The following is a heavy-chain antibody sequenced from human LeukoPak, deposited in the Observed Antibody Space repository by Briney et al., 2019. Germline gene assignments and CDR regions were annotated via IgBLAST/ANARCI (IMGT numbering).Heavy chain of an antibody. CDR3: ARGPRSYYDFWSGYPY. Sequence: SVKVSCKASGGTFSSYAISWVRQAPGQGREWMGGIIPIFGTANYAQKFQGRVTITMDESTSTAYMELSSLRSEDTAVYYCARGPRSYYDFWSGYPYWGQGTLVTVSS. D-gene: IGHD3-3*01. V-gene: IGHV1-69*05. CDR2: IIPIFGTA. J-gene: IGHJ4*02. CDR1: GGTFSSYA.